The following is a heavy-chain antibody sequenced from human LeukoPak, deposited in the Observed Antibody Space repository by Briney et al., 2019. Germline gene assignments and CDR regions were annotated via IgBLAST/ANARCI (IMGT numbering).Heavy chain of an antibody. J-gene: IGHJ4*02. V-gene: IGHV1-69*13. CDR1: GGTFSSYA. D-gene: IGHD3-22*01. CDR3: ARLSRYDSSRAPFDY. CDR2: IIPIFGTA. Sequence: SVKVSCKASGGTFSSYAISWVRQAPGQGLEWMGGIIPIFGTANYAQKFQGRVTITADESTSTAYMELSSLRSEDTAVYYCARLSRYDSSRAPFDYWGQGTLVTVSS.